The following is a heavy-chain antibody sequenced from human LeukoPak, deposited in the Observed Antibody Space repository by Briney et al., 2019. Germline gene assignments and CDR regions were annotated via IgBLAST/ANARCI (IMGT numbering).Heavy chain of an antibody. J-gene: IGHJ4*02. CDR1: GYTFTGYY. CDR2: IDPNTGGS. CDR3: ARIRYCGGISCYYIDY. D-gene: IGHD2-2*01. Sequence: ASVTVSCKASGYTFTGYYIHWVRQAPGQGLEWMGWIDPNTGGSNYVQKFQGRVTMTRDTSISTAYMELSRLRSDDTAFYYCARIRYCGGISCYYIDYWGQGTLVTVSA. V-gene: IGHV1-2*02.